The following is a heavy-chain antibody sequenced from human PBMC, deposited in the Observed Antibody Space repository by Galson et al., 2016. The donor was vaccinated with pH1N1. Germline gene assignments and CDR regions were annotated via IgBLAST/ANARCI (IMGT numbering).Heavy chain of an antibody. D-gene: IGHD3-3*01. Sequence: SVKVSCKASGYSFTDYALHWVRQAPGQRLEWMGWINTANGNTKFLQKFQGRVTITRDTSASTAYMELSCLRSEDTAVYYCARGVTLGDFWRNYYHNGVDVWGQGTTVTVSS. CDR3: ARGVTLGDFWRNYYHNGVDV. CDR2: INTANGNT. V-gene: IGHV1-3*04. J-gene: IGHJ6*02. CDR1: GYSFTDYA.